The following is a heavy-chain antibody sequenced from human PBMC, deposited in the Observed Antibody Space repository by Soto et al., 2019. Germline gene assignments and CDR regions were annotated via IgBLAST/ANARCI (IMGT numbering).Heavy chain of an antibody. CDR3: AREKGYCSSTSCYAYDY. V-gene: IGHV1-18*01. J-gene: IGHJ4*02. Sequence: ASVKVSCKASGYTFTSYGISWVRQAPGQGLEWMGWISAYNGNTNYAQKLQGRVTMTTDTSTSTAYMELRSLRSDDTAVYYCAREKGYCSSTSCYAYDYWGQGTLVTVSS. CDR1: GYTFTSYG. D-gene: IGHD2-2*01. CDR2: ISAYNGNT.